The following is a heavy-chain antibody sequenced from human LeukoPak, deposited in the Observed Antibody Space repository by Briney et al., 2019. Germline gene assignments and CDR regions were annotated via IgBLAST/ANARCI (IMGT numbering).Heavy chain of an antibody. D-gene: IGHD3-16*01. J-gene: IGHJ6*03. CDR1: GFTFSSYG. CDR3: ARGESYYYYYMDV. V-gene: IGHV3-30*02. CDR2: IRYDGSNK. Sequence: GGSLRLSCAASGFTFSSYGMHWVRQAPGKGLEWVAFIRYDGSNKYYADSVKGRFTISRENSKNTLYLQMNSLRADDTAVYYCARGESYYYYYMDVWGKGTTVTVSS.